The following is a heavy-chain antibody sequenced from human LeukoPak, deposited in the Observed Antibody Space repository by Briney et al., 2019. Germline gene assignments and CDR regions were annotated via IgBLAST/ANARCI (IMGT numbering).Heavy chain of an antibody. CDR3: ARDGSTSLLFQH. Sequence: SVNVSCKASVGTFSSYAISWVRQAPGQGLEWMGGIIPIFGTANYAQKFQGRVTITADESTSTAYMELSSLRSEDTAVYYCARDGSTSLLFQHWGQGTLVTVSS. V-gene: IGHV1-69*13. CDR2: IIPIFGTA. J-gene: IGHJ1*01. CDR1: VGTFSSYA. D-gene: IGHD2-2*01.